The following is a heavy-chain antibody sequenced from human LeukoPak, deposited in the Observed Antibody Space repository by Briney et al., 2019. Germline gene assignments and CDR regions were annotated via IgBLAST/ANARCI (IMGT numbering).Heavy chain of an antibody. Sequence: SVKVSCKASGGTFSSYAISWVRQAPGKGLEWMGRIIPIFGTANYAQKFQGRVTITADKSTSTAYMELSSLRSEDTAVYYCARDRGYSITFDYWGQGTLVTVSS. CDR1: GGTFSSYA. CDR2: IIPIFGTA. J-gene: IGHJ4*02. D-gene: IGHD5-18*01. CDR3: ARDRGYSITFDY. V-gene: IGHV1-69*06.